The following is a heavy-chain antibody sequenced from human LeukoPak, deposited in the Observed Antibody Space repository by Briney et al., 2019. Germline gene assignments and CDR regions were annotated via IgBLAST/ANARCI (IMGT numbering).Heavy chain of an antibody. CDR2: ISSSSSYI. CDR1: GFTFSNYW. Sequence: GGSLRLSCAASGFTFSNYWMNWVRQAPGKGLEWVSSISSSSSYIYYADSVKGRFTISRDNAKNSLYLQMNSLRAEDTAVYYCARGPLAVAGMGGPNWFDPWGQGTLVTVSS. V-gene: IGHV3-21*01. D-gene: IGHD6-19*01. CDR3: ARGPLAVAGMGGPNWFDP. J-gene: IGHJ5*02.